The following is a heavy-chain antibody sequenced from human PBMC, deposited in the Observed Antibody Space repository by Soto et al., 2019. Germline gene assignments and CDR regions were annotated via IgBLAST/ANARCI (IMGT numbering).Heavy chain of an antibody. Sequence: SETLSLTCTVSGGSISSSSYYWGWIRQPPGKGLEWIGSIYYSGSTYYNPSLKSRVTISVDTYKNQFSLKLSSVTAEDAAVYYCARGGGGSSRSPGWFDPWGQGTLVTVSS. CDR3: ARGGGGSSRSPGWFDP. CDR2: IYYSGST. V-gene: IGHV4-39*07. J-gene: IGHJ5*02. CDR1: GGSISSSSYY. D-gene: IGHD6-6*01.